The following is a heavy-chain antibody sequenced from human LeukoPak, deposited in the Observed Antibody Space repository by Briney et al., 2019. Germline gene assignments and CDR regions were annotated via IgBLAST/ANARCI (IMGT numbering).Heavy chain of an antibody. CDR2: IYTSGST. CDR1: GGSISSGSYY. J-gene: IGHJ4*02. CDR3: ASTNTRGYSYGSSDY. V-gene: IGHV4-61*02. Sequence: PSETLSLTCTVSGGSISSGSYYWSWIRQPAGKGLEWIGRIYTSGSTNYNPSLKSRVTISVDTSKNQFSLKLSSVTAADTAVYYCASTNTRGYSYGSSDYWGQGTLVTVSS. D-gene: IGHD5-18*01.